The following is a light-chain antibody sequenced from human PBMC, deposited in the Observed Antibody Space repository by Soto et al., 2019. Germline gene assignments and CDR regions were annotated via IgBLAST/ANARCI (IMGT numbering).Light chain of an antibody. CDR1: RSVSSRY. V-gene: IGKV3-20*01. J-gene: IGKJ2*01. CDR2: GAS. Sequence: EIVLTQSPGTLSLSPGERATLSCRASRSVSSRYLAWYQQKPGQAPRLLIYGASSRATGTPDRFSGSGSGTDFALTISSLQPEDFAVYYCQQYGSSPPYTFGQGTKLEIK. CDR3: QQYGSSPPYT.